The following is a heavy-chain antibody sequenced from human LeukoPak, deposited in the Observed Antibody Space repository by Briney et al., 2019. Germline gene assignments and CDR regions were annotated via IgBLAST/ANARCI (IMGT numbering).Heavy chain of an antibody. CDR1: GGSISSSNW. J-gene: IGHJ4*02. CDR3: ARGYSYGYRALDY. Sequence: SETLSLTCTVSGGSISSSNWWSWVRQPPGKGLEWIGEIYHSGSTNYNPSLKSRVTISVDKSKNQFSLKLSSVTAADTAVYYCARGYSYGYRALDYWGQGTLVTVSS. D-gene: IGHD5-18*01. CDR2: IYHSGST. V-gene: IGHV4-4*02.